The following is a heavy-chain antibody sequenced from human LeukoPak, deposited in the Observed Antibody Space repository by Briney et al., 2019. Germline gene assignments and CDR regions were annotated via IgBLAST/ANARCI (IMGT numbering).Heavy chain of an antibody. D-gene: IGHD3-9*01. J-gene: IGHJ4*02. Sequence: VGSHAGYPSGSGYTCRGNERNSGCQAQQKSIEYVSAISSNGGSTYYADSVKGRFTISRDNSKNTLYLQMSRLRAEDTAVYYCVNATRLRYLDWSFDYWGRGTLVTVSS. CDR3: VNATRLRYLDWSFDY. CDR2: ISSNGGST. CDR1: GYTCRGNE. V-gene: IGHV3-64D*06.